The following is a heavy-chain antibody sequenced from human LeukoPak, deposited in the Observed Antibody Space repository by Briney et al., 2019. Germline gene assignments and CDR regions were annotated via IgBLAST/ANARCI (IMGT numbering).Heavy chain of an antibody. CDR3: ARDPTILGGFDP. D-gene: IGHD2-2*01. CDR2: INHSGST. V-gene: IGHV4-34*01. Sequence: TSETLSLTCAVYGGSFSGYYWSWIRQPPGKGLEWIGEINHSGSTNYNPSLKSRVTISVDTSKNQFSLKLSSVTAADTAVYYCARDPTILGGFDPWGQGTLVTVSS. CDR1: GGSFSGYY. J-gene: IGHJ5*02.